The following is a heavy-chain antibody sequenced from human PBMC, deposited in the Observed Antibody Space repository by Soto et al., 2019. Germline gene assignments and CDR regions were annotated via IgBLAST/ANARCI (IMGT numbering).Heavy chain of an antibody. CDR1: GDSFNDYY. V-gene: IGHV1-2*04. D-gene: IGHD5-12*01. CDR2: INPNGGVT. J-gene: IGHJ6*03. CDR3: ARESGGATATLDYYYFYMDV. Sequence: QVQLVQSGAEVRKPGASVTVSCRSSGDSFNDYYIHWVRQAPGQGFEWMGWINPNGGVTKYAQKSQGWVSMTRDTSSRTVYMQLSRLRSDDTAVYYCARESGGATATLDYYYFYMDVWGTGTTVTVSS.